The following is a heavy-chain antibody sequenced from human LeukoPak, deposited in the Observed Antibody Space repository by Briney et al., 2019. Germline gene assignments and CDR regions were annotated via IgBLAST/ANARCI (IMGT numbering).Heavy chain of an antibody. D-gene: IGHD3-22*01. CDR2: IKQDGSEK. Sequence: GGSLRLSCAASGFTFSSYWMSWVRQAPGKGLEWVANIKQDGSEKYYVDSVKGRFTISRDNAKNSLYLQMNSLRAEDTAVYYCARDPIEYYYDSSGPGKYAFDIWGQGTMVTVSS. J-gene: IGHJ3*02. V-gene: IGHV3-7*01. CDR3: ARDPIEYYYDSSGPGKYAFDI. CDR1: GFTFSSYW.